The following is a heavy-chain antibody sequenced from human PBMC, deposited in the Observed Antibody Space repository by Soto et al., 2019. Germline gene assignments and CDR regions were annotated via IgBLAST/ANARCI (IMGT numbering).Heavy chain of an antibody. V-gene: IGHV4-34*01. CDR2: INHSGST. J-gene: IGHJ5*02. D-gene: IGHD6-13*01. CDR1: GGSFSGYY. CDR3: ARGPYSLAAAGTNWFDP. Sequence: PSETLSLTCAVYGGSFSGYYWSWIRQPPGKGLEWIGEINHSGSTNYNPSLKSRVTISVDTSKNQFSLKLSSVTAADTAVYYCARGPYSLAAAGTNWFDPWGQGTLVTASS.